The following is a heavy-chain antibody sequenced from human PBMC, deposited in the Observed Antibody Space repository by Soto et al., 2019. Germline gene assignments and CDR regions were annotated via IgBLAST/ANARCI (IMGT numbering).Heavy chain of an antibody. CDR2: IIPIFGSA. V-gene: IGHV1-69*15. Sequence: QVQLVQSGAEVKKPGSSVKVSCQASGGTFINYAITWVRQAPGQGLEWLGRIIPIFGSANFAQKFQGRVTLTADYSTTTAYMELSNLRSDDTAVYYCAKDGGKDGYFGNWFARWGQGTLVTVSS. CDR1: GGTFINYA. CDR3: AKDGGKDGYFGNWFAR. D-gene: IGHD5-12*01. J-gene: IGHJ5*02.